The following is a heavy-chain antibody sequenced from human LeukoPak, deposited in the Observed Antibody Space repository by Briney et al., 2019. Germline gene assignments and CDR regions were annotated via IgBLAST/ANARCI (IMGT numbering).Heavy chain of an antibody. Sequence: ASVKVSCKVSGYTLTELSMHWVRQAPGKGLEWMGGFDPEDGETIYAQKFQGRVTMTEDTSTDTAYMELSSLRSEDTAVYYCATRENVVAASYYYYYGMDVWGKGTTVTVAP. CDR2: FDPEDGET. CDR3: ATRENVVAASYYYYYGMDV. V-gene: IGHV1-24*01. CDR1: GYTLTELS. J-gene: IGHJ6*04. D-gene: IGHD2-15*01.